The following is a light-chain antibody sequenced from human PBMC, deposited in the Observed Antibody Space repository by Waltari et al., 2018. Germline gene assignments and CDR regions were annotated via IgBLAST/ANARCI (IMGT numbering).Light chain of an antibody. CDR1: NIGSKN. Sequence: SYVLTQPPSVSVAPGQTARISCDGNNIGSKNVHWYQQKPGQAPVLVVYDDGDRPSGCPERFSGSNSGNTATLTISRVDAGDEADYYCQVWDSGSDHYVFGTVTKVTVL. CDR2: DDG. CDR3: QVWDSGSDHYV. J-gene: IGLJ1*01. V-gene: IGLV3-21*02.